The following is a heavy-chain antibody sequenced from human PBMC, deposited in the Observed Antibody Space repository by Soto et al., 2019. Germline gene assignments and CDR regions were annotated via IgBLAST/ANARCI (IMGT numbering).Heavy chain of an antibody. D-gene: IGHD6-19*01. Sequence: QVQLVQSGAEVKKPGSSVKVSCKVSGGTFSNYAIDWVRLAPGHGLEWMGGIVPIFGTTYYTQKFQGRATIIADDSTATAYLGMSSLRSEDTALYPCARVEAVAGIYNYHGLDVWGQGTAVTVSS. CDR2: IVPIFGTT. CDR3: ARVEAVAGIYNYHGLDV. V-gene: IGHV1-69*12. CDR1: GGTFSNYA. J-gene: IGHJ6*02.